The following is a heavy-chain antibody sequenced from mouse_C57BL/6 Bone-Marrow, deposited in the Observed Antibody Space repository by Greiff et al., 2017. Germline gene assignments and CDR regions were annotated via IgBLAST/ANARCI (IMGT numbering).Heavy chain of an antibody. CDR2: IDPNSGGT. V-gene: IGHV1-72*01. CDR3: ARSVGCNWDAMDY. J-gene: IGHJ4*01. CDR1: GYTFTSYW. D-gene: IGHD4-1*02. Sequence: QVQLHQPGAELVKPGASVKLSCKASGYTFTSYWMHWVKQRPGRGLEWIGRIDPNSGGTKYNEKFKSKATLTVDKPSSTAYMQLSSLTSEDSAVYYCARSVGCNWDAMDYWGQGTSVTVSS.